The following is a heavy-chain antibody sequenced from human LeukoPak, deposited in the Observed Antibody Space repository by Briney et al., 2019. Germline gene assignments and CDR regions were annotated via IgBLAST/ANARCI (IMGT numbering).Heavy chain of an antibody. J-gene: IGHJ6*03. V-gene: IGHV1-18*04. CDR2: MNPNTGGA. Sequence: GASVKVSCKASGYTFTNYYLHWVRQAPGQGFEWMGGMNPNTGGANYAQKLQGRVTMTTDTSTSTAYMEVRSLRSDDTAVYYCARNYVRIHLWPGPNYYYMDVWGKGTTVTVSS. CDR1: GYTFTNYY. CDR3: ARNYVRIHLWPGPNYYYMDV. D-gene: IGHD5-18*01.